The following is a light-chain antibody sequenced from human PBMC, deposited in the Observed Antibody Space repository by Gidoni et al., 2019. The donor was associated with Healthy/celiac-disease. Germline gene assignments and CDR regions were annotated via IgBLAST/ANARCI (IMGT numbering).Light chain of an antibody. CDR2: GAS. CDR1: QSVSSSY. J-gene: IGKJ3*01. CDR3: QQYGSSVFT. V-gene: IGKV3-20*01. Sequence: EIVLTQSPGTLSLSPGEGATLPCRASQSVSSSYLAWYQQKPGQAPRLLIYGASSRATGIPDRFSGSGSGTDFTLTISRLEPEDFAVYYCQQYGSSVFTFGPGTKVDIK.